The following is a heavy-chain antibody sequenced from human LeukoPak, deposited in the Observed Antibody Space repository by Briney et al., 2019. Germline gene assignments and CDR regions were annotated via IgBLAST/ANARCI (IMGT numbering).Heavy chain of an antibody. D-gene: IGHD6-19*01. V-gene: IGHV3-21*04. CDR1: GFTFSSYS. Sequence: GGSLRLSRAASGFTFSSYSMNWVRQAPGKGLEWVSSISSSSSYIYYADSVKGRFTISRDNAKNSLYLQMNSLRAEDTAVYYCTRGTGAYSSGWGFDYWGQGTLATVSS. J-gene: IGHJ4*02. CDR3: TRGTGAYSSGWGFDY. CDR2: ISSSSSYI.